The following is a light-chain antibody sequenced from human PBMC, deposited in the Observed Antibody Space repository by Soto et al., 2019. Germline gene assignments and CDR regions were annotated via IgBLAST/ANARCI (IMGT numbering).Light chain of an antibody. J-gene: IGKJ5*01. V-gene: IGKV1-39*01. CDR3: QQSYSTPIT. CDR2: AES. Sequence: EIRMSQSPCSLSASVGERVTSTCLASQSISSYLNWYQQKTGKATKLMIYAESSLQSGVPSRLSGSGSGKHFTVTISSPQHEDFATCYCQQSYSTPITFGQGTGLEIK. CDR1: QSISSY.